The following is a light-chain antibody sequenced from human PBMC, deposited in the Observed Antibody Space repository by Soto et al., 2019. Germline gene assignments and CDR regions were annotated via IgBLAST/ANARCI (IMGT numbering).Light chain of an antibody. J-gene: IGKJ3*01. V-gene: IGKV3-11*01. Sequence: EIVLTQSPATLSLSPGERATRACRASQSVSSYLAWYQQKPGQDPRLLIYDASNRATGIPARFSGSGSGTDFTLTISSLEPEDFAVYYCQQRSNWPPIFTFGPGTKVDIK. CDR2: DAS. CDR1: QSVSSY. CDR3: QQRSNWPPIFT.